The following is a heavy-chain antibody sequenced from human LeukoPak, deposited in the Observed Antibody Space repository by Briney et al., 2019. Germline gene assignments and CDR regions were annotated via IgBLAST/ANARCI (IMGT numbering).Heavy chain of an antibody. D-gene: IGHD3-10*01. J-gene: IGHJ4*02. V-gene: IGHV3-33*01. CDR2: IWYGGSNK. CDR3: AREAEELLWFGDLADS. Sequence: PGRSLRLSCAASGFTFSSYGMHWVRQAPGKGLEWVAVIWYGGSNKYYADSVKGRFTISRDNSKNTLYLQMNSLRAEDTAVYYCAREAEELLWFGDLADSWGQGTLVTVSS. CDR1: GFTFSSYG.